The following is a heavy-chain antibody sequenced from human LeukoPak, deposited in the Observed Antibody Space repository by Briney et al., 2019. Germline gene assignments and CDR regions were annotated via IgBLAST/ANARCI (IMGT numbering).Heavy chain of an antibody. CDR1: GFTFSSYS. Sequence: PGGSLRPSCAASGFTFSSYSMNWVRQAPGKGLEWVSSISSSSSYIYYADSVKGRFTISRDNAKNSLYLQMNSLRAEDTAVYYCARDLLFKAARPPKFDPWGQGTLVTVSS. J-gene: IGHJ5*02. CDR2: ISSSSSYI. CDR3: ARDLLFKAARPPKFDP. V-gene: IGHV3-21*01. D-gene: IGHD6-6*01.